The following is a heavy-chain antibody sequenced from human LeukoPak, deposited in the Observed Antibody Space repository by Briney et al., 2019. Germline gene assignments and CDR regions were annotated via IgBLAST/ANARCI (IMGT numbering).Heavy chain of an antibody. V-gene: IGHV4-38-2*02. J-gene: IGHJ5*02. CDR3: AGAARPLGWFDP. Sequence: SETLSLTCTVSGYSISSGYYWGWIRQPPGKGLEWIGSIYHSGSTNYNPSLKSRVTISVDTSKNQFSLKLSSVTAADTAVYYCAGAARPLGWFDPWGQGTLVTVSS. CDR1: GYSISSGYY. D-gene: IGHD6-6*01. CDR2: IYHSGST.